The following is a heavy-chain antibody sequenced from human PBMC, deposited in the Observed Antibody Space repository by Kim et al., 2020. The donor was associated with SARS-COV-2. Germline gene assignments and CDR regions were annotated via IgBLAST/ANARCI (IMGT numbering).Heavy chain of an antibody. CDR1: GFTFSSYW. J-gene: IGHJ5*02. V-gene: IGHV3-7*01. Sequence: GGSLRLSCAASGFTFSSYWMSWVRQAPGKGLEWVANIKQDGSEKYYVDSVKGRFTISRDNAKNSLYLQMNSLRAEDTAVYYCARETLGSWWGGWFDPWGQGTLVTVSS. D-gene: IGHD6-13*01. CDR2: IKQDGSEK. CDR3: ARETLGSWWGGWFDP.